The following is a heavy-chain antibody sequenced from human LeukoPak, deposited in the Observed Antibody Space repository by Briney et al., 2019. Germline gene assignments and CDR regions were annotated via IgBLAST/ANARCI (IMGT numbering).Heavy chain of an antibody. J-gene: IGHJ4*02. Sequence: QSGGSLRLSCAASGFTFNNYAMTWVRQAPGKGLEWVSAITGTGAYTNYADSVKGRFTISRDNSKNMMYLQMNSLRAEDTAIYYCATYRQVLLPFESWGQGTLVTVSS. CDR1: GFTFNNYA. V-gene: IGHV3-23*01. D-gene: IGHD2-8*02. CDR3: ATYRQVLLPFES. CDR2: ITGTGAYT.